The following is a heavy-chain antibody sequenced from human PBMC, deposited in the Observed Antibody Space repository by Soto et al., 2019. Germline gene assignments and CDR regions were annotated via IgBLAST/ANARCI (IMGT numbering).Heavy chain of an antibody. CDR3: AKSITGTTKGAYYFDY. J-gene: IGHJ4*02. Sequence: PSETLSLTCTVSGGSISNYYWGWIRQPPGKGLEWIGYIYYSGSTNYNPSLKSRVTISVDTSKNQFSLKLSSVTAADTAVYYCAKSITGTTKGAYYFDYWGQGTLVTVSS. D-gene: IGHD1-20*01. V-gene: IGHV4-59*12. CDR2: IYYSGST. CDR1: GGSISNYY.